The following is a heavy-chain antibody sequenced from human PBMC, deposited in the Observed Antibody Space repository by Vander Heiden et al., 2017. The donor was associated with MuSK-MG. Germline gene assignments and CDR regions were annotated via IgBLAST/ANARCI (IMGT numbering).Heavy chain of an antibody. CDR2: IYSGGST. D-gene: IGHD3-3*01. CDR1: GFTVSSNY. Sequence: EVQLVESGGGLVQPGGSLRLSCAASGFTVSSNYMSWVRQAPGKVLEWVSVIYSGGSTYYADSGKVRFTISRDNSKNTLDLQRNSMRADQTAVYYCARVPLEVDFWSGYFYYWVQGSLVTVYS. V-gene: IGHV3-53*04. CDR3: ARVPLEVDFWSGYFYY. J-gene: IGHJ4*02.